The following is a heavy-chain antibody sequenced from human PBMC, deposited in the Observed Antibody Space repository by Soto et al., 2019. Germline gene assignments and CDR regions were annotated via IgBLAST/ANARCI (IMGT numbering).Heavy chain of an antibody. V-gene: IGHV3-7*01. Sequence: VQLVESGGGLVQPGASLRLSCAASGFTFSSYWMSWVRQAPGKGLEWVANIKQDGSQRYYVDSVKGRFTISRDNAKNSLYLQMNSLSAEDTAVYYCARVKEWDLLFDYWGQGILVTVSP. J-gene: IGHJ4*02. CDR1: GFTFSSYW. D-gene: IGHD1-26*01. CDR2: IKQDGSQR. CDR3: ARVKEWDLLFDY.